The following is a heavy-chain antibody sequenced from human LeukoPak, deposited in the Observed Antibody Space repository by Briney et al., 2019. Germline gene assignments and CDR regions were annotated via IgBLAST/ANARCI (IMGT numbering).Heavy chain of an antibody. D-gene: IGHD6-6*01. CDR3: PRGGARGSIAARRFGFGY. CDR2: INHSGST. Sequence: SETLSLTCTVHGGSFSGYYWSWIRQPPGKGLEWIGEINHSGSTNYNPSLKSRVTISVDTSKNQFSLKLSSVTAADTAVYYCPRGGARGSIAARRFGFGYWGQGTLVTVSS. CDR1: GGSFSGYY. V-gene: IGHV4-34*01. J-gene: IGHJ4*02.